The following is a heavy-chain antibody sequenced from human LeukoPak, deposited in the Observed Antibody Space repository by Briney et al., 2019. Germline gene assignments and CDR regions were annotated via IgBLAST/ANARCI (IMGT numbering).Heavy chain of an antibody. CDR2: INPNSSGT. Sequence: VASVKVSCKASGYTFTAYYMHWVRQAPGQGLEWMGWINPNSSGTNYAQNFQGRVTMTRDTSISTAYMELSRLRSDDTAVYYCARYQWGWRQLVLRAFDIWGQGTMVTVSS. J-gene: IGHJ3*02. D-gene: IGHD6-13*01. V-gene: IGHV1-2*02. CDR3: ARYQWGWRQLVLRAFDI. CDR1: GYTFTAYY.